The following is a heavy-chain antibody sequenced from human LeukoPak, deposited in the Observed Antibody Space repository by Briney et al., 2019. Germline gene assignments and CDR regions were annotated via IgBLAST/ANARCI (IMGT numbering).Heavy chain of an antibody. CDR2: ISSSSSTI. CDR1: GFTFSSYS. Sequence: GGSLRLSCAASGFTFSSYSMNWVRQAPGKGLEWVSYISSSSSTIYYADSVKGRFTISRDNAKNSLYLQMNSLRAEDTAVYYCARASIATTVTFDAFDIWGQGTMVTVSS. J-gene: IGHJ3*02. D-gene: IGHD4-17*01. CDR3: ARASIATTVTFDAFDI. V-gene: IGHV3-48*01.